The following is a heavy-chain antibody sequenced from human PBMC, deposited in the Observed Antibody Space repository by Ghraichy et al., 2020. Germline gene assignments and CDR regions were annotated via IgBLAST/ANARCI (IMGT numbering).Heavy chain of an antibody. J-gene: IGHJ5*02. CDR2: INHSGST. V-gene: IGHV4-34*01. Sequence: SETLSLTCAVYGGSFSGYYWSWIRQPPGKGLECIGEINHSGSTNYNPSLKSRVTISVDTSKNQFSLKLSSVTAADTAVYYCARGLYSGSYYALSWFDPWGQGTLVTVSS. CDR1: GGSFSGYY. CDR3: ARGLYSGSYYALSWFDP. D-gene: IGHD1-26*01.